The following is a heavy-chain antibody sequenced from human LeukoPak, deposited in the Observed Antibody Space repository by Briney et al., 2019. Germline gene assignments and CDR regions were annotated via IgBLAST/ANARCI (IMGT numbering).Heavy chain of an antibody. J-gene: IGHJ4*02. D-gene: IGHD5-12*01. CDR1: GGSLSGYY. CDR2: INHSGST. V-gene: IGHV4-34*01. CDR3: ARAVRGYSGSKYYFDY. Sequence: SETLSLTCAVYGGSLSGYYWSWIRQPPGKGLEWIGEINHSGSTNYNPSLKSRVTISVDTSKNQFSLKLSSVTAADTAVYYCARAVRGYSGSKYYFDYGGQGTLVTVSS.